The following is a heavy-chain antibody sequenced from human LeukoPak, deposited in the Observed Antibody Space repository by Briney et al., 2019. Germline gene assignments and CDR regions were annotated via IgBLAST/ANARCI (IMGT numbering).Heavy chain of an antibody. V-gene: IGHV1-69*04. J-gene: IGHJ6*02. D-gene: IGHD3-3*01. CDR2: IIPILGIA. CDR3: ARVPLEWLLSDPVYYCYGMDV. CDR1: GGTFSSYA. Sequence: ASVKVSCKASGGTFSSYAISWVRQAPGQGLEWMGRIIPILGIANYAQKFQGRVTITADKSTSTAYMELSSLRSEDTAVYYCARVPLEWLLSDPVYYCYGMDVWGRGTTVTVSS.